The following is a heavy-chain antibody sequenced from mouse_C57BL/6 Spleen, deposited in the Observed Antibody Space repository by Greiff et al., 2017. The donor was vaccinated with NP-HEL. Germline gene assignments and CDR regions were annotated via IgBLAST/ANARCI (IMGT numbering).Heavy chain of an antibody. CDR2: INPSSGYT. Sequence: QVQLKESGAELARPGASVKMSCKASGYTFTSYTMHWVKQRPGQGLEWIGYINPSSGYTKYNQKFKDKATLTADKSSSTAYMQLSSLTSEDSAVYYCARYSYAFDYWGQGTTLTVSS. V-gene: IGHV1-4*01. CDR3: ARYSYAFDY. J-gene: IGHJ2*01. CDR1: GYTFTSYT. D-gene: IGHD2-12*01.